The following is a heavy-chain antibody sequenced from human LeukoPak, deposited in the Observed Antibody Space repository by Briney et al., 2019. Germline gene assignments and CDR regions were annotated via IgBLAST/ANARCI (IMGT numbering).Heavy chain of an antibody. J-gene: IGHJ6*03. V-gene: IGHV1-8*01. CDR3: ARGLAKQDYYYYIDV. CDR1: GYTFTSYD. CDR2: MNPKRGNT. D-gene: IGHD6-13*01. Sequence: ASVKVSCKGSGYTFTSYDINGVRQATGQGREWMGWMNPKRGNTGYAQKFQGRVTITRNTSISTAYMELSSLRSEDTAVYYCARGLAKQDYYYYIDVWGKGTTVTVSS.